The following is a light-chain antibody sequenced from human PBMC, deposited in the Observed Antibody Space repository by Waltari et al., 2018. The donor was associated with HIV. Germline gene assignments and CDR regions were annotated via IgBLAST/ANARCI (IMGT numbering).Light chain of an antibody. CDR1: KLGSRY. J-gene: IGLJ1*01. V-gene: IGLV3-1*01. Sequence: YELAQSPSVSVSPGNVATISCSGDKLGSRYIAWYQQKSGHAPLLVIYEDNKRPSGVPERFSGSNSGNTATLTSSGTQVDDEADYFCQAWVTATACVFGNGTRITVL. CDR3: QAWVTATACV. CDR2: EDN.